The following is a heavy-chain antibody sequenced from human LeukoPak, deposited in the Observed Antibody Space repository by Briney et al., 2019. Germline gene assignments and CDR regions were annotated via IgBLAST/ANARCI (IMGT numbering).Heavy chain of an antibody. J-gene: IGHJ4*02. Sequence: PSETLSLTCAVYVESFSGYYWTWIRQPPGKGLEWIGEINHSRSTNYNPSLKSRVTISADTSKNQFSLKMRSVTAADTAVYYCARARESVAIDYWGQGTLVTVSS. V-gene: IGHV4-34*01. D-gene: IGHD5-12*01. CDR3: ARARESVAIDY. CDR2: INHSRST. CDR1: VESFSGYY.